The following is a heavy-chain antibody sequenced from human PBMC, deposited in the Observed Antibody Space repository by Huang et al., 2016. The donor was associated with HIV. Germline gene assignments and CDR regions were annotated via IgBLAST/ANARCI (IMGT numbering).Heavy chain of an antibody. J-gene: IGHJ5*02. CDR2: IDYSGIT. D-gene: IGHD6-19*01. V-gene: IGHV4-39*01. CDR3: ASSIAVAGTEFDP. Sequence: QLQLQESGPGLVKPSETLSLTCTVSGGSISSSSYYWGWIRQPPGEGLEWIGSIDYSGITHYNPALKSRVTIAVDTSKNQFSLKLSSVTATDTAVYYCASSIAVAGTEFDPWGQGTLVTVSS. CDR1: GGSISSSSYY.